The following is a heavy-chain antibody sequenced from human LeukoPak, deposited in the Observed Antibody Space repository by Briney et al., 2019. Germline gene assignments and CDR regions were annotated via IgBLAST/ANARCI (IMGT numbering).Heavy chain of an antibody. CDR2: ISYDGTNK. D-gene: IGHD3-22*01. CDR1: GFTFSSYG. CDR3: ARDAAYYYDSSGYFRIYYFDY. J-gene: IGHJ4*02. Sequence: GGSLRLSCAASGFTFSSYGMNWVRQAPGKGLEWVAVISYDGTNKFYVDSLRGRFTISRDNSKNTLYLQMNSLRAEDTAVYYCARDAAYYYDSSGYFRIYYFDYWGQGTLVTVSS. V-gene: IGHV3-30*03.